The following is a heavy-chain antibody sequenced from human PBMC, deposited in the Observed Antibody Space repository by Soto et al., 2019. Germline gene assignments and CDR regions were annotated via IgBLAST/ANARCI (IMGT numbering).Heavy chain of an antibody. CDR3: ARRTSGWYLDY. J-gene: IGHJ4*02. CDR1: GFTFSSYA. Sequence: EVQLLESEGGLVQPGGSLRLSCAASGFTFSSYAMSWVRQAPGKGLEWVSVISGSGGSTYYADSVKGRFTISRDNSKNTLYLQMNSLRAEDTAVYYCARRTSGWYLDYWGQGTLVTVSS. D-gene: IGHD6-19*01. CDR2: ISGSGGST. V-gene: IGHV3-23*01.